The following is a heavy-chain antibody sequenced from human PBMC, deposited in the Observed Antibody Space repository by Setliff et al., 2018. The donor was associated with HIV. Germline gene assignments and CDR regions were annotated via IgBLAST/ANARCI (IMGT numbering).Heavy chain of an antibody. CDR3: ARGGPGSSFGYDWFDP. Sequence: RASVKVSCKASGYTFTSYYVHFVRQAPGQGPEWMGIINPNGGSTNYAQKFEGRVAMTADTSTNNVHMYLSSLRSEDTAIYYCARGGPGSSFGYDWFDPWGQGTLVTVSS. V-gene: IGHV1-46*01. J-gene: IGHJ5*02. CDR1: GYTFTSYY. CDR2: INPNGGST. D-gene: IGHD5-18*01.